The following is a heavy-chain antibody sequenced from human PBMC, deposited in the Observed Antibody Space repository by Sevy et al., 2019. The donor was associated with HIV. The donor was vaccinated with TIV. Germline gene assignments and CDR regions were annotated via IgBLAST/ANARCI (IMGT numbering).Heavy chain of an antibody. CDR1: GYTFTSYD. D-gene: IGHD3-16*02. Sequence: ASVRVSCKASGYTFTSYDINWVRQATGQGLEWMGWMNPNRGNTGYAQKLQGRVTMTRNTSISTAYMELSSLRSEDTAVYYCARVLRLGELSFWGQGTLVTVSS. CDR2: MNPNRGNT. J-gene: IGHJ4*02. CDR3: ARVLRLGELSF. V-gene: IGHV1-8*01.